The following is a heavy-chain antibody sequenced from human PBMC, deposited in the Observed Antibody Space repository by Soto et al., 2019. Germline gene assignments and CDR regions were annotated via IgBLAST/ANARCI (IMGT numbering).Heavy chain of an antibody. J-gene: IGHJ3*01. CDR2: IYPGASET. Sequence: PGESLKISCQGSGYSFSNYWIAWVRQMPGKGLEWMGIIYPGASETRYSPTFQGQVTMSADKSISTAYLQWSSLKASDTAVYYCARRDYYGSGITDSFDVWGQGTMVTVSS. CDR1: GYSFSNYW. D-gene: IGHD3-10*01. CDR3: ARRDYYGSGITDSFDV. V-gene: IGHV5-51*01.